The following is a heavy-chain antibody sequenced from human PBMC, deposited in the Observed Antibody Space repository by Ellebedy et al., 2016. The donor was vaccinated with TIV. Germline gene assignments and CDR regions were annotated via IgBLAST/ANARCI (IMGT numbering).Heavy chain of an antibody. D-gene: IGHD1-14*01. V-gene: IGHV3-23*01. J-gene: IGHJ1*01. CDR3: AKVSRAQITFEYFQH. CDR2: ISGSGGST. CDR1: GFTFSDYY. Sequence: GESLKISXAASGFTFSDYYMSWIRQAPGKGLEWVSAISGSGGSTYYADSVKGRFTISRDNAKNTLYLQMNSLRAEDTAVYYCAKVSRAQITFEYFQHWGQGTLVTVSS.